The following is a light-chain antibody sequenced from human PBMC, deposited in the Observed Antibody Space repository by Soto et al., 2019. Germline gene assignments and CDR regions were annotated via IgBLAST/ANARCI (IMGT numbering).Light chain of an antibody. Sequence: ELLMTQSPATLSVSPGERATLSCRAIQSLSRNLAWYQQKPGQAPRLLIYGASTRASGVPARFSGSGSGTEFTLTISSLQSEDFALYYCQNYNDWPYAFTFGPGTKVDL. CDR3: QNYNDWPYAFT. V-gene: IGKV3-15*01. CDR2: GAS. CDR1: QSLSRN. J-gene: IGKJ3*01.